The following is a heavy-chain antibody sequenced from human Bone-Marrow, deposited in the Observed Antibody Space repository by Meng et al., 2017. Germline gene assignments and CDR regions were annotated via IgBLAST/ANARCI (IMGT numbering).Heavy chain of an antibody. Sequence: GESLKISCAASGFTFSSYAMHWVRQAPGKGLEWVAVISYDGSNKYYAGPAKGRFTISRDNFNNTLYLQMNSLRAEDTAVYYCATDPRSSLDTAMVRRGSGRIGDYWGLGTLVTVSS. J-gene: IGHJ4*02. CDR1: GFTFSSYA. D-gene: IGHD5-18*01. CDR3: ATDPRSSLDTAMVRRGSGRIGDY. CDR2: ISYDGSNK. V-gene: IGHV3-30*01.